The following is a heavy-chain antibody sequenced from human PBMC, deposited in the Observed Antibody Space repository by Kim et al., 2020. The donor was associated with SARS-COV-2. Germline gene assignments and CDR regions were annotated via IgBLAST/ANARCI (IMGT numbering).Heavy chain of an antibody. Sequence: GGSLRLSCAFSQLTSRDNWMNWVRQAPGKGLEWVANMKQHGVERRYVDSVRGRFTISTDNANNLLYLQMNSLRSEDTAVYYCLVWTETGVSWGQGSLVHVSS. CDR2: MKQHGVER. J-gene: IGHJ5*02. CDR3: LVWTETGVS. CDR1: QLTSRDNW. D-gene: IGHD3-9*01. V-gene: IGHV3-7*01.